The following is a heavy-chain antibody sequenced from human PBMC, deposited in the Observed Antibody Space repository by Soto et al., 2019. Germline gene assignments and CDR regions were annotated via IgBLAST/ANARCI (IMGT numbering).Heavy chain of an antibody. Sequence: QVQLQESGPRLVKPSETLSLTCTVSGGSISRYYWNWIRQPPGKGLQWIGYIYSSGSTMYNPSLKRRVTMSVDTSNNRFSLKLNSVTAADTAVYYCARDLGGWYWFDPWGQGTLVTVSS. D-gene: IGHD6-19*01. CDR1: GGSISRYY. CDR2: IYSSGST. CDR3: ARDLGGWYWFDP. V-gene: IGHV4-59*01. J-gene: IGHJ5*02.